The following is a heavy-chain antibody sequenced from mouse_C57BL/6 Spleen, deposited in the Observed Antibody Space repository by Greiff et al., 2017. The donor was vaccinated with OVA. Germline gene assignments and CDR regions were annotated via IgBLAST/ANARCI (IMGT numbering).Heavy chain of an antibody. CDR2: IRSKSNNYAT. J-gene: IGHJ4*01. CDR1: GFSFNTYA. V-gene: IGHV10-1*01. Sequence: EVKLVESGGGLVQPKGSLKLSCAASGFSFNTYALNWVRQAPGKGLEWVARIRSKSNNYATYYADSVKDRFTISRDDSESMLYLQMNNLKTEDTAMYYCVRHGPAMDYWGQGTSVTVSS. CDR3: VRHGPAMDY.